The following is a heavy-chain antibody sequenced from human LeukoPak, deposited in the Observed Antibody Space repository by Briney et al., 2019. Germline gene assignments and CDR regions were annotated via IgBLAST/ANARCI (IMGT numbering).Heavy chain of an antibody. J-gene: IGHJ4*02. Sequence: GGSLRLSCAASGFTFSSYAMSWVRQAPGKGLEWVSAISGSGGSTYYADSVKGRFTISRDNSKSTLYLQMNSLRAEDTAVYYCAKVPSSYGHGPFDYWGQGTLVTVSS. CDR2: ISGSGGST. V-gene: IGHV3-23*01. CDR1: GFTFSSYA. CDR3: AKVPSSYGHGPFDY. D-gene: IGHD5-18*01.